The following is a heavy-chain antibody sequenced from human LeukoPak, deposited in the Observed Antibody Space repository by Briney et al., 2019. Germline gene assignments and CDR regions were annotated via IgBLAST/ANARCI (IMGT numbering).Heavy chain of an antibody. V-gene: IGHV3-48*03. Sequence: GGSLRLSCAASGFTFSSYEMNWVRQAPGKGLEWVSYISSSGSTIYYADSVKGRFTISRDSAENSLYLQMNNLRAEDTAVYYCARLAGYCSGGSCYSEYNWFDPWGQGTLVTVSS. D-gene: IGHD2-15*01. CDR3: ARLAGYCSGGSCYSEYNWFDP. CDR2: ISSSGSTI. J-gene: IGHJ5*02. CDR1: GFTFSSYE.